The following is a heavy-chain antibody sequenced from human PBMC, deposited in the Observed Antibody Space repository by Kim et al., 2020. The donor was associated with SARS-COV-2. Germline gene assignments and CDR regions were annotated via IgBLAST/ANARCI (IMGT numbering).Heavy chain of an antibody. CDR2: IYYSGST. Sequence: SETLSLTCTVSGGSISSYYWSWIRQPPGKGLEWIGYIYYSGSTNYNPSLKSRVTISVDTSKNQFSLKLSSVTAADTAVYYCARDPRIAAAGYYYYYGMDV. D-gene: IGHD6-13*01. CDR1: GGSISSYY. V-gene: IGHV4-59*01. J-gene: IGHJ6*01. CDR3: ARDPRIAAAGYYYYYGMDV.